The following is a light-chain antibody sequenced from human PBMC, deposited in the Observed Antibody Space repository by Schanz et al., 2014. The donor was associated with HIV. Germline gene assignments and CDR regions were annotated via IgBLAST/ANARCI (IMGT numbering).Light chain of an antibody. CDR2: EVR. Sequence: QSALTQPASVSGSPGQSITISCTGTSRDVGAYNYAPWYQQHPGKPPKLIIYEVRKRPSGVPDRFSGSKSGTSASLAITGLQADDEADYYCQSYDSSLKTWVFGGGTKLTVL. CDR1: SRDVGAYNY. V-gene: IGLV2-14*03. J-gene: IGLJ3*02. CDR3: QSYDSSLKTWV.